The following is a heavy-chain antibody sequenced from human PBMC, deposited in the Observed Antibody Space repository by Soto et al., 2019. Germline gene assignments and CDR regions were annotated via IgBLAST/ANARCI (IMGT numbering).Heavy chain of an antibody. J-gene: IGHJ1*01. CDR1: GYTLTELS. Sequence: ASVKVSCKVSGYTLTELSMHWVRQAPGKGLEWMGGFDPEDGETIYAQKFQGRVTMTEDTSTDTAYMELSSLRSEDTAVYYCATSPFYFYGSGSYSGYFYHCGQGTLVIVSS. CDR2: FDPEDGET. D-gene: IGHD3-10*01. V-gene: IGHV1-24*01. CDR3: ATSPFYFYGSGSYSGYFYH.